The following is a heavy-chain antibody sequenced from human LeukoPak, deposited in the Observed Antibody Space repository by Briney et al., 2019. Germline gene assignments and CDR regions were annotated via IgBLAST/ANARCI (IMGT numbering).Heavy chain of an antibody. CDR1: GYTFTGYY. D-gene: IGHD3-3*01. V-gene: IGHV1-2*02. CDR3: ARGGVFGVVLNWFDP. Sequence: ASVKVSCKASGYTFTGYYMHWVRQAPGQGPEWMGWINPNSGGTNYAQKFQGRVTMTRDTSISTAYMELSRLRSDDTAVYYCARGGVFGVVLNWFDPWGQGTLVTVSS. J-gene: IGHJ5*02. CDR2: INPNSGGT.